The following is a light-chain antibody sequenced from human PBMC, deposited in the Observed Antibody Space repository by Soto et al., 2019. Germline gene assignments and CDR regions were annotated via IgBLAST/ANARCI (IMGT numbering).Light chain of an antibody. Sequence: ENVLTQSPGTLSLSPGERATLSCRASQSVSSSYLAWYQQKPGQAPRLLIYGASSRATGIPDRFSGSGSGTEFTLTISSLQPDDFATYYCQQYNSYYTFGQGTRLEIK. CDR2: GAS. CDR3: QQYNSYYT. CDR1: QSVSSSY. V-gene: IGKV3-20*01. J-gene: IGKJ5*01.